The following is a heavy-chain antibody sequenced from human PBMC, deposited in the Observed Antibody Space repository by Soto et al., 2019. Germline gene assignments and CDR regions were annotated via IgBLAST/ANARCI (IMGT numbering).Heavy chain of an antibody. CDR2: INAGNGNT. CDR1: GYTFTSYA. J-gene: IGHJ6*02. V-gene: IGHV1-3*01. Sequence: GASVKVSCKASGYTFTSYAMHWVRQAPGQRLEWMGWINAGNGNTKYSQKFQGRVTITRDTSASTAYMELSSLRSEDTAVYYCARGYSGSYFSGMDVWGQGTTVTVSS. CDR3: ARGYSGSYFSGMDV. D-gene: IGHD1-26*01.